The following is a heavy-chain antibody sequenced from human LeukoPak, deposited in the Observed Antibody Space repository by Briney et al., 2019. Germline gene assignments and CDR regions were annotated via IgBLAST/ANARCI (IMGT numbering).Heavy chain of an antibody. J-gene: IGHJ3*01. V-gene: IGHV5-51*01. CDR2: IYPDDSDT. D-gene: IGHD3-22*01. Sequence: GESLKISCKGSGYRFNAYWIAWVRQMPGKGLEWMGIIYPDDSDTRYSPSFQGQVTISADKSVRTAYLQWSSLKASDAAMYYCARPNITSYYDSRGYDAFDVWGQGTMVTVSS. CDR3: ARPNITSYYDSRGYDAFDV. CDR1: GYRFNAYW.